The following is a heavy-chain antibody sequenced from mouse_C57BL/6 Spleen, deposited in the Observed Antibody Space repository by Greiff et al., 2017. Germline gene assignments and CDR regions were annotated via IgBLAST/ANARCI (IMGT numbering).Heavy chain of an antibody. CDR3: ARELTETKYFDV. Sequence: EVKLVESGGGLVKPGGSLKLSCAASGFTFSSYAMSWVRQTPEKRLEWVATISDGGSYTYYPDNVKGRFTFSRDNAKNNLYLQMNHLKSEDTAMYYCARELTETKYFDVWGTGTTVTASS. V-gene: IGHV5-4*01. CDR2: ISDGGSYT. CDR1: GFTFSSYA. D-gene: IGHD4-1*01. J-gene: IGHJ1*03.